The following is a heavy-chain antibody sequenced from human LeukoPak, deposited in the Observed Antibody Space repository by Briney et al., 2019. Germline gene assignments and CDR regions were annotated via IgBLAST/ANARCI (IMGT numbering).Heavy chain of an antibody. V-gene: IGHV3-30-3*01. CDR3: ATNYDSSGYYFVGSEH. D-gene: IGHD3-22*01. J-gene: IGHJ1*01. Sequence: PGGSLRLSCAASGFIFNNFAMHWVRQAPGKGLEWVATVIYDGNDKYYADSVKGRFTVSRDNPKNTLYLQMNSLRVEDTAVYYCATNYDSSGYYFVGSEHWGQGTLVTVSS. CDR1: GFIFNNFA. CDR2: VIYDGNDK.